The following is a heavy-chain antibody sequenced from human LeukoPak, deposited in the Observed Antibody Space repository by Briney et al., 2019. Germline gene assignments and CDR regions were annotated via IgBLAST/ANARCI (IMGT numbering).Heavy chain of an antibody. D-gene: IGHD3-3*01. CDR1: GGSISSYY. CDR3: ARGKPGYDFWSGYYSSYFDY. V-gene: IGHV4-59*08. J-gene: IGHJ4*02. Sequence: SETLSLTCTVSGGSISSYYWSWIRQPPGKGLEWVGYIYYSGSTNYNPSLKSRVTISVGTSKNQFSLKLSSVTAADTAVYYCARGKPGYDFWSGYYSSYFDYWGQGTLVTVSS. CDR2: IYYSGST.